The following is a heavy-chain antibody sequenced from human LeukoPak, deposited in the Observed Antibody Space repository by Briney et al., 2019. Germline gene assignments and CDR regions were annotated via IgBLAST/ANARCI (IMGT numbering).Heavy chain of an antibody. CDR1: GFIFSSYL. J-gene: IGHJ3*01. CDR2: INQDGSGE. V-gene: IGHV3-7*01. Sequence: GGSLRLSCAASGFIFSSYLMSWVRQAPGKGLEWVANINQDGSGEYYLDSVKGRFTISRDNAKNSLYLQMNRLRAEDTAVYYCASDSHPWGQGTMVTVSS. CDR3: ASDSHP.